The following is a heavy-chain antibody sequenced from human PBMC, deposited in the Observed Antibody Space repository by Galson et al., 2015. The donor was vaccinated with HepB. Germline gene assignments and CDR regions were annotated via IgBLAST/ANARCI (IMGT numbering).Heavy chain of an antibody. CDR1: GGSISSSNW. CDR2: IYHSGST. D-gene: IGHD6-6*01. J-gene: IGHJ4*02. CDR3: ARVYKGIAARPGFEG. V-gene: IGHV4-4*02. Sequence: SETLSLTCAVSGGSISSSNWWSWVRQPPGKGLEWIGEIYHSGSTNYNPSLKSRVTISVDKSKNQFSLKLSSVTAADTAVYYCARVYKGIAARPGFEGWGQGTLVTVSS.